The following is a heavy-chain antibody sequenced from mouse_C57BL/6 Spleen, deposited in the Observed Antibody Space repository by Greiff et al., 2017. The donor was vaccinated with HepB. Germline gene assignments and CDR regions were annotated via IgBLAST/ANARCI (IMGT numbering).Heavy chain of an antibody. J-gene: IGHJ3*01. CDR2: ISSGSSTI. CDR3: ARPYYYGSSPAGFAY. CDR1: GFTFSDYG. D-gene: IGHD1-1*01. Sequence: EVQGVESGGGLVKPGGSLKLSCAASGFTFSDYGMHWVRQAPEKGLEWVAYISSGSSTIYSADTVKGRFTISRDNAKNTLFLQMTSLRSEDTAMYYCARPYYYGSSPAGFAYWGQGTLVTVAA. V-gene: IGHV5-17*01.